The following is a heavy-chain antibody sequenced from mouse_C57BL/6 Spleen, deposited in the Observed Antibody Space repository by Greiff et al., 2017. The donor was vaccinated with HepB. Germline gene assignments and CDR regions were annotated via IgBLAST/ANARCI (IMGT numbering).Heavy chain of an antibody. CDR3: ARKRGAQATFAMDY. CDR1: GYTFTGYW. D-gene: IGHD3-2*02. J-gene: IGHJ4*01. V-gene: IGHV1-9*01. CDR2: ILPGSGST. Sequence: VQLQQSGAELMKPGASVKLSCKATGYTFTGYWIEWVKQRPGHGLEWIGEILPGSGSTNYNEKFKGKATFTADTSSNPAYMQLSSLTTEDSAIYYGARKRGAQATFAMDYWGQGTSVTVSS.